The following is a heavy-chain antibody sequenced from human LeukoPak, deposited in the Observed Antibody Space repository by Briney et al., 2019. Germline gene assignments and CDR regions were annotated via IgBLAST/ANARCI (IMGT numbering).Heavy chain of an antibody. CDR1: GFTFSVYG. D-gene: IGHD1-26*01. V-gene: IGHV3-30*03. Sequence: PGGSLRLSCVVPGFTFSVYGMDWVRQAPGKGLEWVTFISNDGSNKYYVDSVKGRFSISRDNSKNTLYLQMNSLRAEDTAVYYCARASGSYFGFDYWGQGTRVTVSS. CDR3: ARASGSYFGFDY. J-gene: IGHJ4*02. CDR2: ISNDGSNK.